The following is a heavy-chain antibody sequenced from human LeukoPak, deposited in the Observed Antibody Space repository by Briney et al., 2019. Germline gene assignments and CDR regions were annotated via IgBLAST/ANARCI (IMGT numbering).Heavy chain of an antibody. CDR2: IYTSGST. V-gene: IGHV4-61*02. D-gene: IGHD3-22*01. CDR3: AREGTDSSGYYLDAFDI. CDR1: GGSISSGSYY. Sequence: PSETLSLTCTVSGGSISSGSYYWSWIRQPAGKGLEWIGRIYTSGSTNYNPSLKSRVTISLDTSKNQFSLKLSSVTAADTAVYHCAREGTDSSGYYLDAFDIWGQGTMVTVSS. J-gene: IGHJ3*02.